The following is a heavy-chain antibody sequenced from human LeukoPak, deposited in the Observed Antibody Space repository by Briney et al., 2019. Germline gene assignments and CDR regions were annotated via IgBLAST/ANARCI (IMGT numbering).Heavy chain of an antibody. J-gene: IGHJ4*02. CDR1: GFPFSDYV. V-gene: IGHV3-30*02. D-gene: IGHD6-19*01. CDR2: IRYDGNNK. CDR3: AKDRWGAVASFDY. Sequence: GGSLRLSCAASGFPFSDYVMHWVRQAPGKGLEWVSVIRYDGNNKYYADSVKGRFTISRDNSKNTLYLQMNSLEGEDTAVYYCAKDRWGAVASFDYWGQGPRVTVSS.